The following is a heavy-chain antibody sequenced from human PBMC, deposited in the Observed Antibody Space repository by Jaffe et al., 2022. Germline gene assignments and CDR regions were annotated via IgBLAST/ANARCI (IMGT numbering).Heavy chain of an antibody. J-gene: IGHJ4*02. CDR1: GGSFSGYY. Sequence: QVQLQQWGAGLLKPSETLSLTCAVYGGSFSGYYWSWIRQPPGKGLEWIGEINHSGSTNYNPSLKSRVTISVDTSKNQFSLKLSSVTAADTAVYYCARGRAALGYCSGGSCYRTTYDYWGQGTLVTVSS. D-gene: IGHD2-15*01. V-gene: IGHV4-34*01. CDR2: INHSGST. CDR3: ARGRAALGYCSGGSCYRTTYDY.